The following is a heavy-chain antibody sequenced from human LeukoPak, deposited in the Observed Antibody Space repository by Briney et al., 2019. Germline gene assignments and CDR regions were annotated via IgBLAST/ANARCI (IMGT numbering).Heavy chain of an antibody. CDR3: ARHVAAYYDSSGYHGDAFDI. J-gene: IGHJ3*02. Sequence: SETLSLTYTVSGGSISSYYWSWIRQPPGKGLEWIGYIYTSGSTNYNPSLKSRVTISVDTSKNQFSLKLSSVTAADTAVYYCARHVAAYYDSSGYHGDAFDIWGQGTMVTVSS. D-gene: IGHD3-22*01. CDR1: GGSISSYY. CDR2: IYTSGST. V-gene: IGHV4-4*09.